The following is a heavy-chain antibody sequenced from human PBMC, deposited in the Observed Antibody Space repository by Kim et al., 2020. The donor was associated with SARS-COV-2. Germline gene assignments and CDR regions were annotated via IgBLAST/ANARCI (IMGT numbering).Heavy chain of an antibody. V-gene: IGHV3-15*01. Sequence: GGSLRLSCAASGFTFSNAWMSWVRQAPGKGLEWAGRIKSKTDGGTTDYAAPVKGRFTISRDDSKNTLYLQMNSRKTEDTAVYYCTTDLGRQQVVRYNYYGMDVWGQGTTVTVSS. D-gene: IGHD6-13*01. J-gene: IGHJ6*02. CDR3: TTDLGRQQVVRYNYYGMDV. CDR2: IKSKTDGGTT. CDR1: GFTFSNAW.